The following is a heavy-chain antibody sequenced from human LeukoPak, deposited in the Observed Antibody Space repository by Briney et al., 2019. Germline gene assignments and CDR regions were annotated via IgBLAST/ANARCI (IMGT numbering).Heavy chain of an antibody. D-gene: IGHD5-12*01. J-gene: IGHJ5*02. CDR3: ARDFRLRVRDNWFDP. Sequence: VASVKVSCKASGYTFTSYDISWVRQAPGQGLEWMGGIIPIFGTANYAQKFQGRVTITADESTSTAYMELSSLRSEDTAVYYCARDFRLRVRDNWFDPWGQGTLVTVSS. CDR2: IIPIFGTA. CDR1: GYTFTSYD. V-gene: IGHV1-69*13.